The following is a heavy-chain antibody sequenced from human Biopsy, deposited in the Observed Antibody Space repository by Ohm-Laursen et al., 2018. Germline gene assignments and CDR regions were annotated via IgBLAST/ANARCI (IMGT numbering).Heavy chain of an antibody. CDR1: GGTFSSYS. CDR3: ARNTGWYGDLYYFDY. V-gene: IGHV1-46*01. CDR2: INPSGSTT. D-gene: IGHD6-19*01. J-gene: IGHJ4*02. Sequence: SSVKVSCKASGGTFSSYSITWVRQAPGQGLGWMGMINPSGSTTSYPQIFQGRVTMTRDTSKSTVYMELSSLRSADTAVYFCARNTGWYGDLYYFDYWGQGTLVTVSS.